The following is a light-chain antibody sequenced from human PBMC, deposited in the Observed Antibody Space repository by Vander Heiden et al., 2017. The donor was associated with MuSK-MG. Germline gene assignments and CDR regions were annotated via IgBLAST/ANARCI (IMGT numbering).Light chain of an antibody. J-gene: IGKJ3*01. CDR1: QSLLHSNGYNY. CDR3: RQALQTPRT. CDR2: LGS. V-gene: IGKV2-28*01. Sequence: DIVMIHSPLSLPVTPGEPASISCRSSQSLLHSNGYNYLDWYLQKPGQSPQLLIYLGSNRASGVPDRFSGSGSGTDFTLKISRGEAEDVGVYYCRQALQTPRTFGHGTKVDIK.